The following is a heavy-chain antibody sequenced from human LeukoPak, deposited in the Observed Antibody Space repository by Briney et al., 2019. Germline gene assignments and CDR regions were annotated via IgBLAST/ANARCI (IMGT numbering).Heavy chain of an antibody. J-gene: IGHJ4*02. CDR1: GFTFSSYS. V-gene: IGHV3-30*04. Sequence: AGGSLRLSCAASGFTFSSYSMSWVRQAPGKGLEWVAVISFDGKSKNHADSVKGRFTISRDKSTLFLDMNNLRVEDTALYYCARDVGKDTITTEIAYWDQGTLVTVSS. D-gene: IGHD4-11*01. CDR2: ISFDGKSK. CDR3: ARDVGKDTITTEIAY.